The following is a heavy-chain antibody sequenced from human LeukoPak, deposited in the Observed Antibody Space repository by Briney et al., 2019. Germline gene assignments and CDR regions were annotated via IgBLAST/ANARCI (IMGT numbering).Heavy chain of an antibody. CDR1: GFTFSSYS. D-gene: IGHD2-15*01. V-gene: IGHV3-21*01. CDR2: ISSSSSYI. CDR3: ARDYYCSGGSCYSPHY. Sequence: GGSLRLSCAASGFTFSSYSMNWVRQAPGKGLEWASSISSSSSYIYYADSVKGRFTISRDNAKNSLYLQMNSLRAEDTAVYYCARDYYCSGGSCYSPHYWGQGALVTVSS. J-gene: IGHJ4*02.